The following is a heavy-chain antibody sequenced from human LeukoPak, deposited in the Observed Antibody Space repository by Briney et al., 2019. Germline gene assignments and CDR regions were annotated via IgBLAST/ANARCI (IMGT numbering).Heavy chain of an antibody. CDR2: IKSKTDGGTT. J-gene: IGHJ4*02. Sequence: PGGSLRLSCAASGFTFSNAWMSWVRQAPGKGLEWVGRIKSKTDGGTTDYAAPVKGRFTISRDDSKNTLYLQMNSLKTEDTAVYYCTTDPPVVGATDFDYWGQGTLVTVSS. CDR1: GFTFSNAW. D-gene: IGHD1-26*01. V-gene: IGHV3-15*01. CDR3: TTDPPVVGATDFDY.